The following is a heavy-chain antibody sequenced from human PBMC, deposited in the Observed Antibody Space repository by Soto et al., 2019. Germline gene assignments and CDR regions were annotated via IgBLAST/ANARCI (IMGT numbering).Heavy chain of an antibody. CDR2: ISYDGSNE. D-gene: IGHD6-19*01. CDR1: GFTFNTYG. J-gene: IGHJ5*02. Sequence: GGSLRLSCAASGFTFNTYGMHWVRQAPGKGLEWVAFISYDGSNEYYADSVKGRFTISSDNSKNTVFLQMNSLRGEDTAVYYCAKSLAVAAGWFDPWGQGALVTVSS. V-gene: IGHV3-30*18. CDR3: AKSLAVAAGWFDP.